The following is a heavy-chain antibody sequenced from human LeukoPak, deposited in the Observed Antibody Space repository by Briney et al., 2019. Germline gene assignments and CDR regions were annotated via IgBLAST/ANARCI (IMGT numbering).Heavy chain of an antibody. CDR1: GGTFSSYA. Sequence: SVKVSCKASGGTFSSYAISWVRQAPGQGLEWTGRIIPILGIANYAQKFQGRVTITADKSTSTAYMELSSLRSEDTAVYYCAATSGYSYGYSDYWGQGTLVTVSS. CDR2: IIPILGIA. CDR3: AATSGYSYGYSDY. J-gene: IGHJ4*02. D-gene: IGHD5-18*01. V-gene: IGHV1-69*04.